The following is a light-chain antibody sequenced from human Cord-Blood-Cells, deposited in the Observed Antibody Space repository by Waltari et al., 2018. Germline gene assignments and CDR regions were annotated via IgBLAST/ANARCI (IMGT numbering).Light chain of an antibody. CDR2: GAS. CDR3: QQDGSSPTWT. Sequence: EIVLPQSPGTLSLSPGKRGTLACRASKSFRSSYFAWYQQKAGQAPGLRIYGASSRATGIPDRFSGSGSGTDFTRTISRLEPEDFAVYYCQQDGSSPTWTCGQGTKVEI. J-gene: IGKJ1*01. V-gene: IGKV3-20*01. CDR1: KSFRSSY.